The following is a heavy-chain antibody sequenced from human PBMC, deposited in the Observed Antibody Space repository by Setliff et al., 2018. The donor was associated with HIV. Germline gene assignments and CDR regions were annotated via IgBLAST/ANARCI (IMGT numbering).Heavy chain of an antibody. V-gene: IGHV4-39*01. CDR3: ASRIYYYDSNNFLREEGFDP. Sequence: PSETLSLTCTVSGDSATNSRYYWAWIRQPPGKGLEYIGSIHYDERTYYNPSLKSRVTISLDTSKNQFSLNLTSVTAADTAVYYCASRIYYYDSNNFLREEGFDPWGQGTLVT. J-gene: IGHJ5*02. D-gene: IGHD3-22*01. CDR2: IHYDERT. CDR1: GDSATNSRYY.